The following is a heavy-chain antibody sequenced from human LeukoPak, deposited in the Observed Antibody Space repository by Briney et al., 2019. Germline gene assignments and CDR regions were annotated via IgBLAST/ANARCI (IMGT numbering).Heavy chain of an antibody. CDR1: GMTFSNHW. CDR2: IKTDGRTT. CDR3: TTGPSYGYEW. V-gene: IGHV3-74*01. J-gene: IGHJ4*02. D-gene: IGHD3-16*01. Sequence: GGSLRLSCAASGMTFSNHWMHLVRQALGKGLVWVSLIKTDGRTTIYADSVKGRFTISRDNGKSTLYLQMNSLRAEDTAIYYCTTGPSYGYEWWGQGTVVTVSS.